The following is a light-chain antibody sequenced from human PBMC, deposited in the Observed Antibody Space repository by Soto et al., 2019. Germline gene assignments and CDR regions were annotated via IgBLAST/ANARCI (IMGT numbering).Light chain of an antibody. CDR2: EVT. Sequence: QSAVTQPPCASGSPGQSVTISCTGSTNTVGGYNFVSWYQQHPGKAPRLMIFEVTKRPSGVPDRFSGSKSGNTASLTVSGLQPEDEAYYYCSSYAGNDNLLFGGGTKLTVL. V-gene: IGLV2-8*01. CDR1: TNTVGGYNF. CDR3: SSYAGNDNLL. J-gene: IGLJ3*02.